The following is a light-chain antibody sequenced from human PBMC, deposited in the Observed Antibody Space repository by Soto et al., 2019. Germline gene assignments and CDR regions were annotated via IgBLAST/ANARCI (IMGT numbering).Light chain of an antibody. Sequence: VLTPSPVSLSSSPGERATLSCRASQSVNAYLAWYQQKPGQAPRLLIHDASASATGLPARFSGSGSETDITLTISTLEPEDFAAYYGQQRSNWPITFGQGTRLEIK. CDR1: QSVNAY. V-gene: IGKV3-11*01. CDR3: QQRSNWPIT. CDR2: DAS. J-gene: IGKJ5*01.